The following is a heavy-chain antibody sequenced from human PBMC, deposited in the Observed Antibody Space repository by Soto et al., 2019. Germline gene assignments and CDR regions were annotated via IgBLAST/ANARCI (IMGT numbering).Heavy chain of an antibody. CDR1: GFRFDDYG. D-gene: IGHD2-15*01. J-gene: IGHJ6*02. CDR2: ISYYSGSI. V-gene: IGHV3-9*01. CDR3: AKSMGGTANGMDV. Sequence: EVQLVESGGGLVQPGRSLRLSCAASGFRFDDYGMHWVRQVPGKGLEWVSGISYYSGSIGYADSVNGRFTISRDNDKNSLYLQMNSLRAEDTALYYGAKSMGGTANGMDVWGQGTTVTVCS.